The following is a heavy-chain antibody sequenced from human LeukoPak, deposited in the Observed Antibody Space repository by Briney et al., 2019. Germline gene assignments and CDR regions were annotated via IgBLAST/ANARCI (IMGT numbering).Heavy chain of an antibody. CDR1: GGSISSGGYS. Sequence: PSETLSLTCAVSGGSISSGGYSWSWIRQPPGKGLEWIGYIYHSGSTYYNPSLKSRVTMSVDMSMNQVSLKVTPLTAADTAVYYCAASSGVTLGRFWGQGALVTVSS. D-gene: IGHD3-16*01. CDR2: IYHSGST. V-gene: IGHV4-30-2*05. J-gene: IGHJ4*02. CDR3: AASSGVTLGRF.